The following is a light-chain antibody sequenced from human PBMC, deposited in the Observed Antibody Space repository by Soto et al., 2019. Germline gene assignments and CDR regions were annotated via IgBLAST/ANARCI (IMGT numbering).Light chain of an antibody. CDR3: QQYNNWLIT. J-gene: IGKJ5*01. V-gene: IGKV3-15*01. Sequence: EIVMTQSPDTLSVSPGERATLSCRASQSVSSNLAWYQQKPGQAPRLLIYGAYTRATGIPARFSGSGSGTEFTLTISSLQSEDFAVYYCQQYNNWLITFGQGTRLEIK. CDR2: GAY. CDR1: QSVSSN.